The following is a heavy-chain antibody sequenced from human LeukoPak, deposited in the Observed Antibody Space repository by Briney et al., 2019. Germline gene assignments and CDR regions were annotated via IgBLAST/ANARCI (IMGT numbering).Heavy chain of an antibody. V-gene: IGHV1-46*01. CDR1: GYTFTDYY. D-gene: IGHD3-10*01. CDR3: ARWPGGFGEMKGFDY. J-gene: IGHJ4*02. Sequence: ASVKVSCKASGYTFTDYYMHWVRQAPGQGLEWMGIINPTDNTTAYEQKFQGRVTLTRDTSTTTVYMELTSLRSEDTAVYYCARWPGGFGEMKGFDYWGQGTLVTVSS. CDR2: INPTDNTT.